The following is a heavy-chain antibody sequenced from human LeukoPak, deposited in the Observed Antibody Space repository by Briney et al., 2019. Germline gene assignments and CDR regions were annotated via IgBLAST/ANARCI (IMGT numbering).Heavy chain of an antibody. J-gene: IGHJ5*02. CDR2: ISYDGSNK. V-gene: IGHV3-30-3*01. CDR1: GFTFSSYA. Sequence: GGSLRLSCAASGFTFSSYAMHWVRQAPGKGLEWVAVISYDGSNKYYADSVKGRFTISRDNAKNSLYLQMNSLRAEDTAVYYCARLKVSVPAAIEGFDPWGQGTLVTVSS. CDR3: ARLKVSVPAAIEGFDP. D-gene: IGHD2-2*02.